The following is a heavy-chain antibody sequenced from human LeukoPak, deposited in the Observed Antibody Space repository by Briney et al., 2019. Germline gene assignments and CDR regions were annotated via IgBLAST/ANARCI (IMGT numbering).Heavy chain of an antibody. CDR3: AELGITMIGGV. J-gene: IGHJ6*04. D-gene: IGHD3-10*02. CDR2: ISGSGGST. CDR1: GFTFSSYG. V-gene: IGHV3-23*01. Sequence: GGSLRLSCAASGFTFSSYGMSWVRQAPGKGLEWVSAISGSGGSTYYADSVKGRFTISRDNAENSLYLQMNSLRAVDTAVYYCAELGITMIGGVWGKGTTVTISS.